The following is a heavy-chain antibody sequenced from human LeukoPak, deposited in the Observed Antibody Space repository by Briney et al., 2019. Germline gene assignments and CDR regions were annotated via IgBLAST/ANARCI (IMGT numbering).Heavy chain of an antibody. D-gene: IGHD3-22*01. CDR1: GYTFTSYA. Sequence: GASVKVSCKASGYTFTSYAMHWVRQAPGQRLEWMGWINAGNGNTKYSQKFQGRVTITRDTSASTAYMELSSLRSEDTAVYYCARQRSSGYCFRDAFDIWGQGTMVTVSS. V-gene: IGHV1-3*01. CDR3: ARQRSSGYCFRDAFDI. J-gene: IGHJ3*02. CDR2: INAGNGNT.